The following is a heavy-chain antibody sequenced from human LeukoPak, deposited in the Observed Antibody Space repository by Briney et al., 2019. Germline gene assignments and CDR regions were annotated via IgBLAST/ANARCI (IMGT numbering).Heavy chain of an antibody. CDR3: AKDLNWGLDY. J-gene: IGHJ4*02. D-gene: IGHD7-27*01. V-gene: IGHV3-23*01. CDR1: GFTFSTYG. Sequence: GSLRLSCAASGFTFSTYGMSWVRQAPGKGLKWVSAISGNGGKTYYADSVKGRFTISRDNSKNTLYLQMNSLRADDTAVYYCAKDLNWGLDYWGQGTLVTVSS. CDR2: ISGNGGKT.